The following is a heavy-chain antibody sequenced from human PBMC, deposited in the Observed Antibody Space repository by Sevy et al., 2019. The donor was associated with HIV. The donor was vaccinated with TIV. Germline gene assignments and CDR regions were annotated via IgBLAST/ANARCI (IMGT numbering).Heavy chain of an antibody. CDR2: IYPGNSDT. V-gene: IGHV5-51*01. Sequence: GESLKISCKGSGYSFTSYWIGWVRQMPGKGLEWMGIIYPGNSDTRYSPPFQGQVTISADKSISTAYLQWSSLKASDTAMYYCARHHGGNPAVGAFDIWGQGTMVTVSS. CDR1: GYSFTSYW. J-gene: IGHJ3*02. D-gene: IGHD2-15*01. CDR3: ARHHGGNPAVGAFDI.